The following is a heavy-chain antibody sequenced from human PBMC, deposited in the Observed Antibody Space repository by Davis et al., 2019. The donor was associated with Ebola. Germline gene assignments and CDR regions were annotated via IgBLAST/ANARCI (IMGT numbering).Heavy chain of an antibody. D-gene: IGHD6-19*01. Sequence: GESLKISCAASGFTFSSYGMHWVRQAPGKGLEWVAVISYDGSNKYYADSVKGRFTISRDNSKNTLYLQMNSLRAEDTAVYYCANLEGAVAGREGDYWGQGTLVTVSS. CDR3: ANLEGAVAGREGDY. V-gene: IGHV3-30*18. J-gene: IGHJ4*02. CDR2: ISYDGSNK. CDR1: GFTFSSYG.